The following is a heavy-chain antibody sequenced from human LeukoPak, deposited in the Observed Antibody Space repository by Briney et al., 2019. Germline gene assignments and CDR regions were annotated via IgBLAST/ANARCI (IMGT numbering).Heavy chain of an antibody. CDR1: GFTFSSYA. J-gene: IGHJ4*02. D-gene: IGHD5-18*01. CDR3: ARDASGYSYGRSDY. V-gene: IGHV3-30-3*01. CDR2: ISYDGSNK. Sequence: GGSLRLSCAASGFTFSSYAMHWVRQAPGKGLEWVAVISYDGSNKYYADSVKGRFTISRDNSKNTLYLQMNSLRAEDTAVYYCARDASGYSYGRSDYWGQGTLVTVSS.